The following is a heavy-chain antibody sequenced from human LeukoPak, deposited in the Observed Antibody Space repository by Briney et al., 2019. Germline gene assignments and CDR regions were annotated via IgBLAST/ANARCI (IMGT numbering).Heavy chain of an antibody. V-gene: IGHV1-2*02. CDR3: ARDVGDRTPDY. D-gene: IGHD3-16*01. CDR1: GYTFTGYY. J-gene: IGHJ4*02. CDR2: INHNSDGT. Sequence: ASVRVSCKASGYTFTGYYMHRVRQAPGQGLEWMGWINHNSDGTNYAQKFQGRVTMTRDTPISTAYMELSRLRSDDTAVYYCARDVGDRTPDYWGPGTLVTLSS.